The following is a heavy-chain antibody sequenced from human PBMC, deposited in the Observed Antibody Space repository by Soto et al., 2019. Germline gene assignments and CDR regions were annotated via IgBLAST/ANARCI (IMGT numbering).Heavy chain of an antibody. D-gene: IGHD2-21*01. J-gene: IGHJ4*02. CDR3: ARVPYCGSDCYSGVGVGY. V-gene: IGHV3-74*01. Sequence: EVQLVESGGGLVQPGGSLRLSCTASGFILSNYWMHWVRQAPGKGLVWVSRINGDGRSTNYADSVKGRFTISRDNAKNTLYLQMNSLRDEDTAVYYCARVPYCGSDCYSGVGVGYCGQGTLVTVSS. CDR1: GFILSNYW. CDR2: INGDGRST.